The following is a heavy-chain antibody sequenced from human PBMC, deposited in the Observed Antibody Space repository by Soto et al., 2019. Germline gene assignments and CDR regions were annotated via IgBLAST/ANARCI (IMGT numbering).Heavy chain of an antibody. D-gene: IGHD3-22*01. J-gene: IGHJ4*02. CDR1: GFTFSSYA. V-gene: IGHV3-23*01. CDR2: ISGSGGST. CDR3: ARYYDSSGYSLVDY. Sequence: GGSLRLSCAASGFTFSSYAMSWVRQAPGKGLEWVSAISGSGGSTYYADSVKGRFTISRDNSKTTLYLQMNRLRAEDTAVYYCARYYDSSGYSLVDYWGQGTLVTVSS.